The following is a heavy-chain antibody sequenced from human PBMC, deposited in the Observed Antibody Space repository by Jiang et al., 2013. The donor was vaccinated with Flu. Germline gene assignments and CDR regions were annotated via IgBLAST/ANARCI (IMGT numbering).Heavy chain of an antibody. Sequence: RSLRLSCEASGFTFSSYALHWVRQAPGKGLEWVAVIAHDGSNKYYVDSVKGRFTISRDKSKNTVHLQMNSLRPEDTAVYYCAKDILAYSGYDTQFDHWGLGNPGHRLL. CDR3: AKDILAYSGYDTQFDH. V-gene: IGHV3-30*18. CDR2: IAHDGSNK. CDR1: GFTFSSYA. D-gene: IGHD5-12*01. J-gene: IGHJ5*02.